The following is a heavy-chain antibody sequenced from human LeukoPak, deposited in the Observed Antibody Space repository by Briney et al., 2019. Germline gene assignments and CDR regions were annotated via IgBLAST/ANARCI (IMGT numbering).Heavy chain of an antibody. CDR3: ARDSSGIAVAGSIPNYYYYMDV. Sequence: GGSLRLSCAASGFTFSSYWMHWVRQAPGKGLVWVSRINSDGRSTSYADSVKGRFTISRDNAKNTLYLQMNSLRAEDTAVYYCARDSSGIAVAGSIPNYYYYMDVWGKGTTVTVSS. V-gene: IGHV3-74*01. CDR2: INSDGRST. CDR1: GFTFSSYW. J-gene: IGHJ6*03. D-gene: IGHD6-19*01.